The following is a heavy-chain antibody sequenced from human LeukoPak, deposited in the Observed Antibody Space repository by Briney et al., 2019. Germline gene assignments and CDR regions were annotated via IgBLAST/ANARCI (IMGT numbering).Heavy chain of an antibody. CDR3: AKDVDTAMVGPFDY. CDR1: GFTFSSYG. J-gene: IGHJ4*02. CDR2: ISGSAGSA. Sequence: GGSLRLSCAASGFTFSSYGMHWVRQAPGKGLEWVSTISGSAGSAFYADSVKGRFTISRDNSKNTLYLQMNSLRAEDTAVYYCAKDVDTAMVGPFDYWGQGTLVTVSS. V-gene: IGHV3-23*01. D-gene: IGHD5-18*01.